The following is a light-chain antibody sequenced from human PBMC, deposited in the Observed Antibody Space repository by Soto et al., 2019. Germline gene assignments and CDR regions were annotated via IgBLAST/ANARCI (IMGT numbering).Light chain of an antibody. Sequence: DIRMPQPPSSLSASVGDRFTITCRSSQSIANFLNWYQQKPGKAPKLVIYGTSTLQSGVPSRFSGSGSGTDFTLTIRRHHREDFATYYCQQSYSSLWTFGQGTKVDIK. J-gene: IGKJ1*01. CDR3: QQSYSSLWT. CDR1: QSIANF. CDR2: GTS. V-gene: IGKV1-39*01.